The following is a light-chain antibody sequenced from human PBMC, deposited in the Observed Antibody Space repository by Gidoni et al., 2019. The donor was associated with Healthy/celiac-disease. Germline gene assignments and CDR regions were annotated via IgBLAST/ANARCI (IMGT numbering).Light chain of an antibody. CDR2: RNN. Sequence: QSVLTPPPSASGTPGQRVTIACSGSSSNIGSNYVYWYQQIPGTAPKLLIYRNNQRPSGVPDRFSGSKSGTSASLAISGLRSEDEADYYCAAWDDSLSGWVFGGGTKLTVL. CDR3: AAWDDSLSGWV. V-gene: IGLV1-47*01. J-gene: IGLJ3*02. CDR1: SSNIGSNY.